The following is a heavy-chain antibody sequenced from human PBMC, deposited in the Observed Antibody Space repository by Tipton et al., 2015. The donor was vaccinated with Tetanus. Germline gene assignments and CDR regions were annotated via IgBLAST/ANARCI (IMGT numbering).Heavy chain of an antibody. V-gene: IGHV1-46*01. D-gene: IGHD2-21*02. CDR3: AREVTGRYYFDY. J-gene: IGHJ4*02. CDR2: INPSGGST. CDR1: GYTFTSYY. Sequence: QSGPEVKKPGASVKVSCKASGYTFTSYYMHWVRQAPGQGLERMGIINPSGGSTSYAQKFQGRVTMTRDTSTSTVYMELSSLRSEDTAVYYCAREVTGRYYFDYWGQGTLVTVSS.